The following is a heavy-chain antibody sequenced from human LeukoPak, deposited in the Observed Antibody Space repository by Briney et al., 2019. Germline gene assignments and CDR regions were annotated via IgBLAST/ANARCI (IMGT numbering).Heavy chain of an antibody. D-gene: IGHD3-10*01. CDR2: IWYDGSNK. Sequence: PGGSLRLSCAASGFTFSSYGMHWVRQAPGKGLGWVAVIWYDGSNKYYADSVKGRFTISRDNSKNTLYLQMNSLRAEDTAVYYCARVRLVRTVGSPFDYWGQGTLVTVSS. V-gene: IGHV3-33*01. CDR1: GFTFSSYG. J-gene: IGHJ4*02. CDR3: ARVRLVRTVGSPFDY.